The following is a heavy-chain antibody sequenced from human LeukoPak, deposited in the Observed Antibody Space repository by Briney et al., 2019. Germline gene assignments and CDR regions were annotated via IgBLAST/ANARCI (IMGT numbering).Heavy chain of an antibody. J-gene: IGHJ2*01. Sequence: TSETLSLTCTVSGYSINSGYYWGWIRQPPGKGLEWIGSIYHSGSTYYNPSLKSRVTISVDTSKNQFSLKLSSVTAADTAVYYCARDPCGSYSYWYFDLWGRGTLVTVSS. D-gene: IGHD1-26*01. CDR1: GYSINSGYY. CDR2: IYHSGST. V-gene: IGHV4-38-2*02. CDR3: ARDPCGSYSYWYFDL.